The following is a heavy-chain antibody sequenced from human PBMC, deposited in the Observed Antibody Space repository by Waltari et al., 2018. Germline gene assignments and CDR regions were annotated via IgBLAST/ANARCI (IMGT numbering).Heavy chain of an antibody. CDR3: ASGLGYMDY. Sequence: QVQLVESGGGVVQPGRSLRLSCAASGLTFSSYGMHWVRQAPGKGLEWVAVIWYDGSNKYYADSVKGRFTISRDNSKNTLYLQMNSLRAEDTAVYYCASGLGYMDYWGQGTLVTVSS. CDR1: GLTFSSYG. J-gene: IGHJ4*02. V-gene: IGHV3-33*01. CDR2: IWYDGSNK. D-gene: IGHD1-1*01.